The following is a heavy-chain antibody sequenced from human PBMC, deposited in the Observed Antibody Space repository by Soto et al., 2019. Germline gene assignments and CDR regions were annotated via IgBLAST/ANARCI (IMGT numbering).Heavy chain of an antibody. CDR2: INHSGST. CDR1: GGSFSGYY. J-gene: IGHJ4*02. D-gene: IGHD5-18*01. CDR3: ARGYSYGGDFDY. Sequence: SETLSLTCAVYGGSFSGYYWSWIRQPPGKGLEWIGEINHSGSTNYNPSLKSRVTISVDTSKNQFSLKLSSVTAADTAVYYCARGYSYGGDFDYWGQGTLVTVS. V-gene: IGHV4-34*01.